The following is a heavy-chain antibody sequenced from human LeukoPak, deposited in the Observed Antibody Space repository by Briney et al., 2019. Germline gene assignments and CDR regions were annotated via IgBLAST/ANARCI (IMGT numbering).Heavy chain of an antibody. D-gene: IGHD4-23*01. CDR2: ISYDGSNK. J-gene: IGHJ4*02. Sequence: GGSLRLSCAASGFTFSSYAMHWVRQAPGKGREWVAVISYDGSNKYYADSVKGRFTISRDNSKNTLYLQMNSLRAEDTAVYYCARGHGGLADYWGQGTLVTVSS. V-gene: IGHV3-30*04. CDR3: ARGHGGLADY. CDR1: GFTFSSYA.